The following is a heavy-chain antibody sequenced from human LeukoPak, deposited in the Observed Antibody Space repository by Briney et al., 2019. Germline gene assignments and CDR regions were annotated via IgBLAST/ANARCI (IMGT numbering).Heavy chain of an antibody. CDR3: ARGKYIDSGSYNVFDY. CDR1: GGSISSYY. CDR2: IYYSGST. D-gene: IGHD3-10*01. J-gene: IGHJ4*02. V-gene: IGHV4-59*01. Sequence: SQTLSPTCTVSGGSISSYYWSWVRQPPGKGLEWIGYIYYSGSTNYNPSRKSRVTISVDTSKNQFSMKLSSVTAAETAVYYCARGKYIDSGSYNVFDYWGQGTLVTVSS.